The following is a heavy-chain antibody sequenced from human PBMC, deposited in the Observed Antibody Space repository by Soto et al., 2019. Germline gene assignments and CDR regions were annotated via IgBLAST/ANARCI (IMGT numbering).Heavy chain of an antibody. V-gene: IGHV5-51*01. J-gene: IGHJ3*02. Sequence: XAALKISCKGSGYSFTSYWIGWVRQMPGKGLEWMGMIYPGDSDTRYSPSFQGQVTISADKSISTAYLQWSSLKASDTAMYYCATSSGYPPGAFDIWGQGTMVTGSS. D-gene: IGHD3-22*01. CDR2: IYPGDSDT. CDR1: GYSFTSYW. CDR3: ATSSGYPPGAFDI.